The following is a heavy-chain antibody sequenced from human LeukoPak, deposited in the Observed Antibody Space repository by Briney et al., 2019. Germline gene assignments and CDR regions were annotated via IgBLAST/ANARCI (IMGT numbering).Heavy chain of an antibody. Sequence: PSETLSLTCAVSGGSISSSNWWSWVRQPPGKGLEWIGEIYHSGSTNYNPSLKSRVTISVDTSKNQFSLKLSSVTAADTAVYYCARFIAAAGTYYYYYMDVWGKGTTVTVSS. CDR1: GGSISSSNW. J-gene: IGHJ6*03. CDR3: ARFIAAAGTYYYYYMDV. CDR2: IYHSGST. V-gene: IGHV4-4*02. D-gene: IGHD6-13*01.